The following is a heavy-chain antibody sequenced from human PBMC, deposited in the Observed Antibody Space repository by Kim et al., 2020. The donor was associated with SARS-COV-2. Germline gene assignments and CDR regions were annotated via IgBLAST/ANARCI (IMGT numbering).Heavy chain of an antibody. CDR1: GGSISSGGYY. J-gene: IGHJ4*02. CDR3: ARGNTDYDFWSGYSGPTERPFFDY. Sequence: SETLSLTCTVSGGSISSGGYYWSWIRQHPGKGLEWIGYIYYSGNTYYNPSLKSRVTISVDTSKNQFSLKLSSVTAADTAVYYCARGNTDYDFWSGYSGPTERPFFDYWGQGTLVTVSS. D-gene: IGHD3-3*01. CDR2: IYYSGNT. V-gene: IGHV4-31*03.